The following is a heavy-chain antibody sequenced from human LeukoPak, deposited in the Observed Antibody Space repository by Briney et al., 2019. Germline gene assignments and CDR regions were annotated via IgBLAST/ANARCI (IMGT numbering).Heavy chain of an antibody. CDR2: ISAYNGNT. CDR1: GYTFTSYG. J-gene: IGHJ6*02. D-gene: IGHD6-19*01. Sequence: ASVKVSCKASGYTFTSYGISWVRQAPGQGLEWMGWISAYNGNTNYAQKLQGRVTMTTDTSTSTAYMELRSLRSDDTAVYYCARDDIAVAASRYYGMDVWGQGTTVTVSS. CDR3: ARDDIAVAASRYYGMDV. V-gene: IGHV1-18*01.